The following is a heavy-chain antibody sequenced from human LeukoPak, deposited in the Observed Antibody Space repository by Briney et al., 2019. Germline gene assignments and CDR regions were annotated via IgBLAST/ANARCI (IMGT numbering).Heavy chain of an antibody. Sequence: ASVKVSCKASGYTFTSYYMHWVRQAPGQGLEWMGIINPSGGSTSYAQKLQGRVTMTRDTSTSTVYMELSSLRSEDTAVYYCARDRNYYDSSGYLPFDYWGQGTLVTVSS. CDR1: GYTFTSYY. CDR3: ARDRNYYDSSGYLPFDY. V-gene: IGHV1-46*01. J-gene: IGHJ4*02. D-gene: IGHD3-22*01. CDR2: INPSGGST.